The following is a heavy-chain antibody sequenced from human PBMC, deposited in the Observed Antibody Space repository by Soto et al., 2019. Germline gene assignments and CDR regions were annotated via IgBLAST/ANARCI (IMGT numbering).Heavy chain of an antibody. Sequence: PSETLSLTCTVSGGSISSGGYYWSWIRQHPGKGLEWIGYIYYSGSTYYNTSLKSRVTISVDTSKNQFSLKLSSVTAADTAVYYCARDSGWHRDYPETEYYYYGMDVWGQGTTVT. D-gene: IGHD4-17*01. CDR3: ARDSGWHRDYPETEYYYYGMDV. CDR1: GGSISSGGYY. V-gene: IGHV4-31*03. CDR2: IYYSGST. J-gene: IGHJ6*02.